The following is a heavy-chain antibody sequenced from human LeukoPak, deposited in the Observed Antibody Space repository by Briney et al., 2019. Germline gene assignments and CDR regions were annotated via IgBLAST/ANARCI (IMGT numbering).Heavy chain of an antibody. CDR3: AKGRSEWELLPFDY. CDR2: ISGSGGST. D-gene: IGHD1-26*01. Sequence: GGSLRLSCAASGFTFSSYGMSWVRQAPGKGLEWVSAISGSGGSTNYADSVKGRFTISRDNSKNTLYLQMNSLRAEDTAVYYCAKGRSEWELLPFDYWGQGTLVTVSS. CDR1: GFTFSSYG. V-gene: IGHV3-23*01. J-gene: IGHJ4*02.